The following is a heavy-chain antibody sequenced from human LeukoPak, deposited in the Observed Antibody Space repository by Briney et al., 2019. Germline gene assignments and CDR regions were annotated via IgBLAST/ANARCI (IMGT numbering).Heavy chain of an antibody. D-gene: IGHD3-22*01. Sequence: GGSLRLSCAASGFTFSSYSMNWVRQAPGKGLEWVSSISSSSGYIYYADSVKGRFTISRDNAKNSLYLQMNSLRAEDTAVYYCARDGAAYYYDSSGYYLDYWGQGTLVTVSS. CDR1: GFTFSSYS. CDR3: ARDGAAYYYDSSGYYLDY. J-gene: IGHJ4*02. V-gene: IGHV3-21*01. CDR2: ISSSSGYI.